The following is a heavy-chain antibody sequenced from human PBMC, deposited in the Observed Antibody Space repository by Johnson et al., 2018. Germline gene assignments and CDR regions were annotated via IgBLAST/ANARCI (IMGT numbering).Heavy chain of an antibody. V-gene: IGHV3-11*01. CDR1: GFTFSDYY. D-gene: IGHD7-27*01. CDR3: ARKGSWGHDAFDI. CDR2: ISSSGSTI. J-gene: IGHJ3*02. Sequence: QVRLGQAGGGLVKPGGSLRLSCAASGFTFSDYYMSWIRQAPGKGLEWVSYISSSGSTIYYADSVEGRFTISRDNAKHPLYLQMHSLRAEDTAVYYCARKGSWGHDAFDIWGQGTMVTVSS.